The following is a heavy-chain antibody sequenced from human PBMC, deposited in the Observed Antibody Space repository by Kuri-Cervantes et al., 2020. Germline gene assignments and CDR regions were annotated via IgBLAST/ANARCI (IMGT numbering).Heavy chain of an antibody. CDR1: GGSISIGGYY. CDR2: ISYSGAT. Sequence: SETLSLTCTVSGGSISIGGYYWSWIRQHPGKGLEWIGYISYSGATYYNPSLKSRVTISVDRSKNQFSLKLNSETAADTAVYYCARRVPAAKGYYYYYMDVWGKGTTVTVSS. J-gene: IGHJ6*03. D-gene: IGHD2-2*01. V-gene: IGHV4-31*03. CDR3: ARRVPAAKGYYYYYMDV.